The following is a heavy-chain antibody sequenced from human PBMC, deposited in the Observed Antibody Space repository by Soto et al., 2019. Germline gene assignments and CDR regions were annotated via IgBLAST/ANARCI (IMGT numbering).Heavy chain of an antibody. J-gene: IGHJ4*02. CDR1: GGSICSSSYY. V-gene: IGHV4-39*01. CDR2: IYYSGST. CDR3: AARGYYDILTGYYIIDY. D-gene: IGHD3-9*01. Sequence: SETLSLTCPVSGGSICSSSYYWGWVRQPPGKGLEWIGSIYYSGSTYYNPSLRSRVTISVDTSKNQFSLKLSSVTAADTAVYYCAARGYYDILTGYYIIDYWGQGTLVTVSS.